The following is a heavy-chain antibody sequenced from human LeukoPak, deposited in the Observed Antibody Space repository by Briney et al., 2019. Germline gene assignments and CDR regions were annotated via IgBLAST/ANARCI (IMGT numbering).Heavy chain of an antibody. V-gene: IGHV4-30-4*01. CDR2: IYYSGST. CDR1: GGSISSGDYY. Sequence: SQTLSLTCTVSGGSISSGDYYWSWIRQPPGKGLEWIGYIYYSGSTYYNPSLKSRVTISVDTSKNQFSLKLSSVTAADTAAYYCARGDYYYDSSGYYLDWGQGTLVTVSS. J-gene: IGHJ4*02. D-gene: IGHD3-22*01. CDR3: ARGDYYYDSSGYYLD.